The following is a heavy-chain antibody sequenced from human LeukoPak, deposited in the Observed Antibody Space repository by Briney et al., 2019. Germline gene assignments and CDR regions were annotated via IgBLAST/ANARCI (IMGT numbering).Heavy chain of an antibody. CDR1: GGSISSYY. D-gene: IGHD5-24*01. CDR2: IYYSGST. V-gene: IGHV4-59*12. J-gene: IGHJ5*02. CDR3: ARADGYKLRGYNWFDP. Sequence: PSETLSLTCTVSGGSISSYYWSWIRQPPGKGLEWIGYIYYSGSTNYNPSLKSRVTISVDTSKNQFSLKLSSVTAADTAVYYCARADGYKLRGYNWFDPWGQGTLVTVSS.